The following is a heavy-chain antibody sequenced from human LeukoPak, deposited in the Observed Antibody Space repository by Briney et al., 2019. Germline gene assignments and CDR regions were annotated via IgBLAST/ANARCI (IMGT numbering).Heavy chain of an antibody. CDR1: GYSISSGYY. D-gene: IGHD2-2*01. J-gene: IGHJ4*02. Sequence: ASETLSLTCAVSGYSISSGYYWGWIRQPPGKGLEWIGSIYHSGSTYYNPSLKSRVTISVDTSKNQFSLKLSSVTAADTAVYYCARVEVVQAAPDYWGQGTLVTVSS. V-gene: IGHV4-38-2*01. CDR3: ARVEVVQAAPDY. CDR2: IYHSGST.